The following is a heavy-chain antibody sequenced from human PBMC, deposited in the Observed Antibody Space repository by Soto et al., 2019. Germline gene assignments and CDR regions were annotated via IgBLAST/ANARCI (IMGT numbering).Heavy chain of an antibody. CDR3: AKDRLMLTMVVVGAFDF. J-gene: IGHJ3*01. CDR2: ISGSGSTT. CDR1: GFSLNNLD. Sequence: GGSLRLSCAASGFSLNNLDMTWVRQAPGKGLEWVSGISGSGSTTHYADSVKGRFTISRDNSKDTLYLQMNSLRPEDTAVYYCAKDRLMLTMVVVGAFDFWGLGTMVTVSS. V-gene: IGHV3-23*01. D-gene: IGHD3-22*01.